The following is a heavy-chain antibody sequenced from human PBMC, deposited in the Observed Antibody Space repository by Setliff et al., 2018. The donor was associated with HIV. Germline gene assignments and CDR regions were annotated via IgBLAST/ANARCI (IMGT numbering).Heavy chain of an antibody. CDR3: ASELQGHSSSWPNY. J-gene: IGHJ4*02. CDR1: GGSISSGSYY. D-gene: IGHD6-13*01. Sequence: SETLSLTCTVSGGSISSGSYYWGWIRQPPGKGLEWIGSIYYSGSTYYNPSLQSRVTISVDTSKNQFSLKLRSVTAADTAVYYCASELQGHSSSWPNYWGQGTLVTV. V-gene: IGHV4-39*07. CDR2: IYYSGST.